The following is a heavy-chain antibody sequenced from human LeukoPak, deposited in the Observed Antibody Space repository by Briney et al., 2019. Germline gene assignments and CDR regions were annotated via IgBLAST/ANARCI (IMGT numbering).Heavy chain of an antibody. D-gene: IGHD3-16*01. J-gene: IGHJ4*02. CDR2: ISSSTTYI. V-gene: IGHV3-21*01. Sequence: GGSLRLSCAASGFTFSSYAMSWVRQAPGKGLEWVSSISSSTTYIYYAGSVKGRFTISRDNAENSLYLQTHSLRAEDTAIYYCVRDLYARLRLGEPPGYWGQGTLVTVSS. CDR1: GFTFSSYA. CDR3: VRDLYARLRLGEPPGY.